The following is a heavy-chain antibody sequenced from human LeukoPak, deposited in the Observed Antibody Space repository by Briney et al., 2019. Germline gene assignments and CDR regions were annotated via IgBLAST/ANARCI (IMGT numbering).Heavy chain of an antibody. V-gene: IGHV1-2*02. CDR1: GYTFTDYY. J-gene: IGHJ4*02. CDR2: INPNSGGT. CDR3: ARETDRSSWNC. Sequence: ASVKVSCKASGYTFTDYYMHWVRQAPGQGLEWMGWINPNSGGTKYAQKFQGRVTMTRDTSISTAYMELSRLRSDDTAVYYCARETDRSSWNCWGQGTLVTVSS. D-gene: IGHD6-13*01.